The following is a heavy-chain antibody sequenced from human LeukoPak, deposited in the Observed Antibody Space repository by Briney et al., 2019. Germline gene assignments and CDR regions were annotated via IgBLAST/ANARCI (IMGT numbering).Heavy chain of an antibody. CDR3: ARTRGLMENYYDSSGYYW. D-gene: IGHD3-22*01. V-gene: IGHV1-2*02. CDR2: INPNSGGT. Sequence: ASVKVSCKASGYTFTGYYMHWVRQAPGQGLEWMGWINPNSGGTNYAQKFQGRVTMTRDTSISTAYMELSRLRSDDTAVYYCARTRGLMENYYDSSGYYWWGQGTLVTVSS. J-gene: IGHJ4*02. CDR1: GYTFTGYY.